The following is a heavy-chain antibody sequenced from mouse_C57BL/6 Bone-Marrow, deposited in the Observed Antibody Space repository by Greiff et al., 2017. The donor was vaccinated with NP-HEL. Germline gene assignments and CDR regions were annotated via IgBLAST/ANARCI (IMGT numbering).Heavy chain of an antibody. V-gene: IGHV5-6*01. J-gene: IGHJ3*01. D-gene: IGHD1-1*01. Sequence: EVQGVESGGDLVKPGGSLKLSCAASGFTFSSYGMSWVRQTPDKRLEWVATISSGGSYTYYPDSVKGRFTISRDNAKNTLYLQMSSLKSEDTAMYYCARHGEIYYYGSSSAWFAYWGQGTLVTVSA. CDR1: GFTFSSYG. CDR3: ARHGEIYYYGSSSAWFAY. CDR2: ISSGGSYT.